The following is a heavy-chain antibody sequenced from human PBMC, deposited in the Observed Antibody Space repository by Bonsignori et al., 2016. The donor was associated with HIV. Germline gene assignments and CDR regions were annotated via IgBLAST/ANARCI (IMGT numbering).Heavy chain of an antibody. J-gene: IGHJ3*01. V-gene: IGHV4-34*01. CDR2: INHTGST. D-gene: IGHD3-3*02. CDR3: ARGSPSFYDAFDF. Sequence: GSLRLSCAVYGGSFSGYQWSWIRQSPGKGLEWIGEINHTGSTNYNPSLKSRVTISTDTSKNQFSLKLSSVTAADLAVYYCARGSPSFYDAFDFWGRGTMVTVSS. CDR1: GGSFSGYQ.